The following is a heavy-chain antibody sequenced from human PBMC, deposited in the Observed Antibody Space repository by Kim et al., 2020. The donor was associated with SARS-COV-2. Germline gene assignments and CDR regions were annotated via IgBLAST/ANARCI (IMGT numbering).Heavy chain of an antibody. Sequence: GSTNYNPSLKSRVTISVDTSKNQFSRELSSVTAADTAVYYCARTSWWFDPWGQGTLVTVSS. CDR2: GST. J-gene: IGHJ5*02. CDR3: ARTSWWFDP. V-gene: IGHV4-4*09.